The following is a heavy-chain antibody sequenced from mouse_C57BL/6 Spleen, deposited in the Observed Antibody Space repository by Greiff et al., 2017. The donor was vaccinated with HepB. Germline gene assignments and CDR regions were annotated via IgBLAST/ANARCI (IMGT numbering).Heavy chain of an antibody. V-gene: IGHV14-4*01. J-gene: IGHJ3*01. CDR1: GFNIKDDY. D-gene: IGHD1-1*01. Sequence: VQLQQSGAELVRPGASVKLSCTASGFNIKDDYMHWVKQRPEQGLEWIGWIDPENGDTEYASKFQGKATITADTSSNTAYLQLSSLTSEDTAVYYCTTGIIRAYWGQGTLVTVSA. CDR3: TTGIIRAY. CDR2: IDPENGDT.